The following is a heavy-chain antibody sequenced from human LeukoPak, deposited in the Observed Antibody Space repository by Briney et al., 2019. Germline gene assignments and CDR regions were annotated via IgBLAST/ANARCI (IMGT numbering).Heavy chain of an antibody. J-gene: IGHJ4*02. CDR1: GYTFTSYG. Sequence: ASVKVSRKASGYTFTSYGISWVRQAPGQGLEWMGWISAYNGNTNYAQKLQGRVTMTTDTSTSTAYMELRSLRSDDTAVYYCARGYYDILTGYSFDYWGQGTLVTVSS. D-gene: IGHD3-9*01. CDR2: ISAYNGNT. V-gene: IGHV1-18*01. CDR3: ARGYYDILTGYSFDY.